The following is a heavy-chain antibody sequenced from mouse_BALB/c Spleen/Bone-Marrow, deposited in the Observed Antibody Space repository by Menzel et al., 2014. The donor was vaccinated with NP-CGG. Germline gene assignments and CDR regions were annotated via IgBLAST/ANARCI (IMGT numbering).Heavy chain of an antibody. D-gene: IGHD1-1*01. CDR1: GFNIKDTY. Sequence: EVQLQQSGAELVKPGASVKLSCTASGFNIKDTYMHRVKQRPEQGLEWTGRIDPANGNTKYDPKFQGKATITADTSSNTAYLQLSSLTSEDTAVYYCASYYYGSSSFAYWGQGTMVTVSA. CDR2: IDPANGNT. J-gene: IGHJ3*01. CDR3: ASYYYGSSSFAY. V-gene: IGHV14-3*02.